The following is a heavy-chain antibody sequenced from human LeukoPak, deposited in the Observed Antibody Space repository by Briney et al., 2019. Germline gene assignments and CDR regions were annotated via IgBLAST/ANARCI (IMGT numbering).Heavy chain of an antibody. CDR3: AKSLLTTATGTGRAFDI. Sequence: ETLSLTCAVYGGSFSDYYWSWIRQPPGKGLEWVSGISAGGDGTYYADPVKGRFTISRDNSKNTLYLQMNSLRAEDTAQYFCAKSLLTTATGTGRAFDIWGQGTMVTVSS. J-gene: IGHJ3*02. CDR1: GGSFSDYY. CDR2: ISAGGDGT. V-gene: IGHV3-23*01. D-gene: IGHD1-1*01.